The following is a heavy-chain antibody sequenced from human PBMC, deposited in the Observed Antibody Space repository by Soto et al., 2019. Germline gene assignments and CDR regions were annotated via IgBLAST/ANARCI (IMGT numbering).Heavy chain of an antibody. CDR1: GFTFSSYA. V-gene: IGHV3-23*01. D-gene: IGHD3-22*01. CDR2: ISGSGGST. CDR3: AKDLELTGYYDSSGYYFPAGY. J-gene: IGHJ4*02. Sequence: PGGSLRLSCAASGFTFSSYAMSWVRQAPGKGLEWVSAISGSGGSTYYADSVKGRFTISRDNSKNTLYLQMNSLRAEDTAVYYCAKDLELTGYYDSSGYYFPAGYWGQGTLVTVSS.